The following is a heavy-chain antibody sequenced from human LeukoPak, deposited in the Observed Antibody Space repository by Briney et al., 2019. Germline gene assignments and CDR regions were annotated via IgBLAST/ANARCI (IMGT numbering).Heavy chain of an antibody. CDR1: GYTFTGYY. J-gene: IGHJ4*02. V-gene: IGHV1-2*02. CDR3: AREAGYYDSSGYYRYFDY. Sequence: GASVKVSRKASGYTFTGYYMHWVRQAPGQGLEWMGWINPNSGGTNYAQKFQGRVTMTRDTSISTAYMELSRLRSDDTAVYYCAREAGYYDSSGYYRYFDYWGQGTLVTVSS. CDR2: INPNSGGT. D-gene: IGHD3-22*01.